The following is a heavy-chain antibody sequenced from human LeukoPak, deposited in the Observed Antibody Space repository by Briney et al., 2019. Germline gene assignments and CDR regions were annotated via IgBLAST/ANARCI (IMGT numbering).Heavy chain of an antibody. CDR3: ASSQLRYFDWLFRRDY. J-gene: IGHJ4*02. CDR1: GFTFSSYA. CDR2: ISYDGSNK. V-gene: IGHV3-30-3*01. Sequence: GGSLRLSCAASGFTFSSYAMHWVRQAPGKGLEWVAVISYDGSNKYYADSVKGRFTISRDNSKNTLYLQMNSLRAEDTAVYYCASSQLRYFDWLFRRDYWGQGTLVTVSS. D-gene: IGHD3-9*01.